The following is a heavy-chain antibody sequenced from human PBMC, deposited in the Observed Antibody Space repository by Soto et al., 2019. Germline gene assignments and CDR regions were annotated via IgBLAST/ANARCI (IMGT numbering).Heavy chain of an antibody. J-gene: IGHJ4*02. D-gene: IGHD3-3*01. Sequence: SVKVSCKAPGGTLTKYTITWVRQAPGQGLEWMGRIIPFADGTVYAEDFQGRVTITADTSTSTAYMELRSLRSDDTAVYYCARGRDHFNYDFWSDTTYYFDYWGQGTLVNVSS. V-gene: IGHV1-69*08. CDR1: GGTLTKYT. CDR3: ARGRDHFNYDFWSDTTYYFDY. CDR2: IIPFADGT.